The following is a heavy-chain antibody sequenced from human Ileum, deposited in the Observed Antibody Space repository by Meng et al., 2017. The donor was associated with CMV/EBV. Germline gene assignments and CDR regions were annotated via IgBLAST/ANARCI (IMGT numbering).Heavy chain of an antibody. CDR2: FIPQFGAA. V-gene: IGHV1-69*05. D-gene: IGHD6-19*01. CDR3: ARGGSLGWSN. J-gene: IGHJ4*02. CDR1: EYTFSSSS. Sequence: VSCKTSEYTFSSSSINWVRQAPGQGLEWVGGFIPQFGAATSAQKFQGRVTITTDESTSTAYMELFRLTSEDTAVYYCARGGSLGWSNWGQGTLVTVSS.